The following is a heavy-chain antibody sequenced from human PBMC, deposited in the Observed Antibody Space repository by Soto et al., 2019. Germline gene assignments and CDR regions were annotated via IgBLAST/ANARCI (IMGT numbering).Heavy chain of an antibody. J-gene: IGHJ2*01. CDR1: GGSISSYY. Sequence: PSETLSLTCPVSGGSISSYYWSWIRQPPGKGLEWIGYIYYSVSTNYNPSLKSRVTISVDTSKNQFSLKLSSVTAADTAVYYCASRVNPYWYFDLWGRGTRVTLSS. CDR3: ASRVNPYWYFDL. CDR2: IYYSVST. V-gene: IGHV4-59*01.